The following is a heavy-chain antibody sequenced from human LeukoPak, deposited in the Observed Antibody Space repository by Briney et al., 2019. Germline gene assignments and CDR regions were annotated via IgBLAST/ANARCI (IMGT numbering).Heavy chain of an antibody. CDR2: ISYDGSNK. CDR1: GFTFSSYA. D-gene: IGHD6-6*01. V-gene: IGHV3-30-3*01. J-gene: IGHJ4*02. Sequence: PGGSLRLSCAASGFTFSSYAMHWVRQAPGKGLEWVAVISYDGSNKYYADSVKGRFTISRDNSKNTLYLQMNSLRAEDTAIYYCARDPVENSRSSDLYYFHYWGQGTPVTVSS. CDR3: ARDPVENSRSSDLYYFHY.